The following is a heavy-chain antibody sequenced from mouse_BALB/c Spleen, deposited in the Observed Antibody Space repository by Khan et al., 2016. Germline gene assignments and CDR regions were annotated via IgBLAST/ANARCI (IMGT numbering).Heavy chain of an antibody. V-gene: IGHV1S29*02. CDR1: GYTFTDYN. J-gene: IGHJ1*01. CDR2: IYPYNGGT. CDR3: ARSNDWYFDV. Sequence: VQLQQSGPDLVKPGASVKISCKASGYTFTDYNMHWVKQSHGKSLVWIGYIYPYNGGTGYNQKFKNKATLTVDNSSSTASMELLSLTSEDSAVYYCARSNDWYFDVWGAGTTVTVSS.